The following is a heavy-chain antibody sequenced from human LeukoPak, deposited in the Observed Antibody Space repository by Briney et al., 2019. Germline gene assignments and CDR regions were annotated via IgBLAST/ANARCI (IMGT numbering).Heavy chain of an antibody. CDR1: GGTFSSSA. CDR2: IISIFGTT. D-gene: IGHD3-3*01. J-gene: IGHJ2*01. V-gene: IGHV1-69*06. Sequence: ASVKVSCKASGGTFSSSAISWVRQAPGQGLEWMGGIISIFGTTSYAQKFQGRVTITADKSTSTAFMELSSLRSEDTAVYHCARGPYDSWSEYHHWYFDLWGRGTLVTVSS. CDR3: ARGPYDSWSEYHHWYFDL.